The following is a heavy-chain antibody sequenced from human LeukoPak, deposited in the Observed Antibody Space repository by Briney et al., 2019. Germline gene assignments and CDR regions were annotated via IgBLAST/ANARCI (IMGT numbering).Heavy chain of an antibody. Sequence: PSQTLSLSCAISGDSVSSNSAAWNWIRQSPSRGLEWLGRTYYRSKWYNDYAVSVKSRITINPDTSKNQFSLQLNSVTPEDTAVYYCAREPGHYYGSGSLDYWGQGTLVTVSS. J-gene: IGHJ4*02. D-gene: IGHD3-10*01. CDR2: TYYRSKWYN. CDR3: AREPGHYYGSGSLDY. V-gene: IGHV6-1*01. CDR1: GDSVSSNSAA.